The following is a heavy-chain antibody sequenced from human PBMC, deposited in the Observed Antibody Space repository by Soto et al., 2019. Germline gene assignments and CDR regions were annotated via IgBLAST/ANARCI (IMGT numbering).Heavy chain of an antibody. V-gene: IGHV3-7*01. CDR3: ARDVVAYCSGGSCYLANDAFDI. CDR2: IKQDGSEK. CDR1: GFTFSSYW. D-gene: IGHD2-15*01. J-gene: IGHJ3*02. Sequence: GGSLRLSCAASGFTFSSYWMSWVRQAPGKGLEWVANIKQDGSEKYYVDSVKGRFTISRDNAKNSLYLQMNSLRAEDTAVYYCARDVVAYCSGGSCYLANDAFDIWGQGTMVTVSS.